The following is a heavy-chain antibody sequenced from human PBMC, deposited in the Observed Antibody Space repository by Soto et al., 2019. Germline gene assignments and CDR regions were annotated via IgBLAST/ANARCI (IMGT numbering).Heavy chain of an antibody. CDR1: GYTLTELS. J-gene: IGHJ4*02. D-gene: IGHD2-2*01. Sequence: ASVKVSCKVSGYTLTELSMHWVRQAPGKGLEWMGGFDPEDGETIYAQKFQGRVTMTEDTSTDTAYMELSSLRSEDTAVYYCATGHPIVVVPAAIYYWGLGTLVTVSS. CDR2: FDPEDGET. CDR3: ATGHPIVVVPAAIYY. V-gene: IGHV1-24*01.